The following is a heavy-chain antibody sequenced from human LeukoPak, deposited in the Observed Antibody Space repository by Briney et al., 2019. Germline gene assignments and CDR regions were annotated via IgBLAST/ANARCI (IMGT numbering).Heavy chain of an antibody. Sequence: GGSLRLSCAASGFPISTNGMSWVRQAPGKGLEWVSYISSSGSTIYYADSVKGRFTISRDNAKNSLYLQMNSLRAEDTAVYYCARDYYYDSSGFFRYWGQGTLVTVSS. V-gene: IGHV3-11*04. D-gene: IGHD3-22*01. CDR2: ISSSGSTI. J-gene: IGHJ4*02. CDR3: ARDYYYDSSGFFRY. CDR1: GFPISTNG.